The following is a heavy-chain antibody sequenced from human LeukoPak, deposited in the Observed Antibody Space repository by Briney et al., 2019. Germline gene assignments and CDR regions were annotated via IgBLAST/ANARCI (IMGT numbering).Heavy chain of an antibody. Sequence: ASVKVSCKASGYTFTSYDINWVRQATGQGLEWMGWMSPNSGNTGCAQKFQGRVTITRNTSISTAYMELSSLRSEDTAVYYCARGTMVTGLYYYYYYMDVWGKGTTVTVSS. CDR1: GYTFTSYD. J-gene: IGHJ6*03. CDR2: MSPNSGNT. D-gene: IGHD5-18*01. CDR3: ARGTMVTGLYYYYYYMDV. V-gene: IGHV1-8*03.